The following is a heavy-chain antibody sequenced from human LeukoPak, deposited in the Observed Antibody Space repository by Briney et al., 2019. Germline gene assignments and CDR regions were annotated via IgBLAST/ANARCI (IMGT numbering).Heavy chain of an antibody. D-gene: IGHD3-3*01. Sequence: SETLSLTCAVSGYSIGSGYYWGWIRQPSGKGLEWIGSIYHSGSTYYNPSLKSRVTISVDTSKNQFSLKLSSVTAADTAVYYCARYDFWSGRNAFDIWGQGTMVTVSS. J-gene: IGHJ3*02. CDR1: GYSIGSGYY. CDR3: ARYDFWSGRNAFDI. V-gene: IGHV4-38-2*01. CDR2: IYHSGST.